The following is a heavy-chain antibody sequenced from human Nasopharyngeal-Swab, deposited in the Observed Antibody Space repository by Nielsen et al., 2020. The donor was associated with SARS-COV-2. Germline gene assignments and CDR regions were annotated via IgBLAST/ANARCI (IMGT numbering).Heavy chain of an antibody. CDR1: GFIFSASA. V-gene: IGHV3-73*01. CDR2: IGDKDNNYAT. J-gene: IGHJ4*01. CDR3: TTDFYFDY. Sequence: GESLKISCAAAGFIFSASAIHWVRQTSGKGLEWGGRIGDKDNNYATTYGASVQGRFTISRDDSKNTAFLQMDSLKTEDTALYDCTTDFYFDYWGHGTLVTVSS.